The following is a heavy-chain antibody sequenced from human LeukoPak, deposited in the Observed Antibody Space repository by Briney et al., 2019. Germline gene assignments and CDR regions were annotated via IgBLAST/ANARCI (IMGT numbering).Heavy chain of an antibody. CDR3: ARHTGPVLRYFDWLLGKHYYGMDV. CDR2: IIPIFGTA. Sequence: SVKVSCKASGGTFSSYAISWVRQAPGQGLEWMGGIIPIFGTANYAQKFQGRVTITADKSTSTAYMELSSLRSEDTAVYYCARHTGPVLRYFDWLLGKHYYGMDVWGKGTTVTVSS. J-gene: IGHJ6*04. V-gene: IGHV1-69*06. D-gene: IGHD3-9*01. CDR1: GGTFSSYA.